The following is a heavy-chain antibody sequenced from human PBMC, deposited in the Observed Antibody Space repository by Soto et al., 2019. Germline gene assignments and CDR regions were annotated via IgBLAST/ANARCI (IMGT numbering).Heavy chain of an antibody. V-gene: IGHV3-23*01. CDR3: SKDRDVWYFDL. Sequence: GSLRLSCAASGFTFSSYAMSWLRRAPGKGLEWVSGISGSGGSTYYADSVKGRFTISRDNSNNTLYLQMNSLRAEDTAVYYCSKDRDVWYFDLWGRGTLLPVSS. J-gene: IGHJ2*01. D-gene: IGHD3-10*01. CDR2: ISGSGGST. CDR1: GFTFSSYA.